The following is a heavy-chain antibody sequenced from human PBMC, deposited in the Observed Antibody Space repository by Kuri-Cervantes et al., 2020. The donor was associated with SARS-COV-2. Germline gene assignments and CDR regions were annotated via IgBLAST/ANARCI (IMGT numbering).Heavy chain of an antibody. J-gene: IGHJ3*02. CDR3: ARQLRTRAFDI. V-gene: IGHV4-39*01. D-gene: IGHD3-3*01. CDR1: GGSISSSSYY. Sequence: SQTLSLTCTVSGGSISSSSYYWGWIRQPPGKGLEWIGSIYYSGSTYYNPSLKSRVTISVDTSKNQFSLKLSSVTAADTAVYYCARQLRTRAFDIWGQGTMVTVSS. CDR2: IYYSGST.